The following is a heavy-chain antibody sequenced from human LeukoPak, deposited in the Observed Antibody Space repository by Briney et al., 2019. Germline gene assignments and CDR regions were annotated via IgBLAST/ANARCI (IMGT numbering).Heavy chain of an antibody. CDR2: INHSGST. D-gene: IGHD6-13*01. J-gene: IGHJ4*02. CDR1: GGSFSGYY. Sequence: SETLSLTCAVYGGSFSGYYWSWIRQPPGKGLEWIGEINHSGSTNYNPSLKSRVTISVDTSKNQFSLKLSSVTAADTAVYYCASSSWLRSLYFDYWGQGTLVTVSS. V-gene: IGHV4-34*01. CDR3: ASSSWLRSLYFDY.